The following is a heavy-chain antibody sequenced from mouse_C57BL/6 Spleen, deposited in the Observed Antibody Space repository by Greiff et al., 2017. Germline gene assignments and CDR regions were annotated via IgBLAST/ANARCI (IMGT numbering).Heavy chain of an antibody. D-gene: IGHD1-1*01. Sequence: QVQLQQSGAELVRPGTSVKVSCKASGYAFTNYLIEWVKQRPGQGLEWIGVINPGSGGTKYNEKFKGKATLTADKSSSTAYMQLSSLTSEDSAVYFCARERVTTVVADYWGQGTTLTVSS. CDR2: INPGSGGT. CDR3: ARERVTTVVADY. CDR1: GYAFTNYL. J-gene: IGHJ2*01. V-gene: IGHV1-54*01.